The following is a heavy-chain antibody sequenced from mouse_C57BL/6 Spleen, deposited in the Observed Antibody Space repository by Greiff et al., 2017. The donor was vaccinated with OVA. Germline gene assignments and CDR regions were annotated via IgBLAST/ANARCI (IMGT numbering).Heavy chain of an antibody. CDR3: ARDEAGTFDY. CDR1: GFTFSDYY. J-gene: IGHJ2*01. V-gene: IGHV5-16*01. D-gene: IGHD4-1*01. Sequence: EVKLMESAGGLVQPGSSMKLSCTASGFTFSDYYMAWVRQVPEKGLEWVANINYDGSSTYYLDSLKSRFIISRDNAKNILYLQMSSLKSEDTATYYCARDEAGTFDYWGQGTTLTVSS. CDR2: INYDGSST.